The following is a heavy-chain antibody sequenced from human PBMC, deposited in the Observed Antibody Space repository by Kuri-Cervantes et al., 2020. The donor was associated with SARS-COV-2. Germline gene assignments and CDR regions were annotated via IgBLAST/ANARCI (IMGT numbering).Heavy chain of an antibody. D-gene: IGHD3-9*01. V-gene: IGHV5-10-1*01. J-gene: IGHJ6*02. CDR2: IDPSDSYT. CDR1: GYSFTSYW. Sequence: GESLKISCKGSGYSFTSYWISWVRQMPGKGLEWMGRIDPSDSYTNYSPSFQGHVTISADKSISTAYLQWSSLKASDTAMYYCARHRPYYDLLTGITRYYYYGMDVWGQGTTVTVSS. CDR3: ARHRPYYDLLTGITRYYYYGMDV.